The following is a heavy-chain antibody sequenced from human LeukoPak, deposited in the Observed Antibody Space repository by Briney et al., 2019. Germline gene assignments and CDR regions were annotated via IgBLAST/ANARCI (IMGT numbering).Heavy chain of an antibody. D-gene: IGHD5-18*01. CDR1: GYTFTGYY. CDR2: INPNSGGT. CDR3: ARAGYSYVDY. J-gene: IGHJ4*02. V-gene: IGHV1-2*02. Sequence: ASVKVSCKASGYTFTGYYMHWVRQAPGQGLEWMGWINPNSGGTNYAQKFQGRVTMTTDTSTSTAYMELRSLRSDDTAVYYCARAGYSYVDYWGQGTLVTVSS.